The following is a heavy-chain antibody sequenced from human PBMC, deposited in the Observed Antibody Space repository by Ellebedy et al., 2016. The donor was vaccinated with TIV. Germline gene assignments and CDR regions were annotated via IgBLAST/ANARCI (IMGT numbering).Heavy chain of an antibody. Sequence: GESLKISCAASGFTLSSYDMHWVRQATGKGLEWVSTIGTAGDTYYPGSVKGRFTISRENAKNSLYLQMHSLRAGDTAVYYCARFSQQTYDYWGQGTLVTVSS. V-gene: IGHV3-13*01. CDR3: ARFSQQTYDY. J-gene: IGHJ4*02. CDR1: GFTLSSYD. CDR2: IGTAGDT. D-gene: IGHD6-13*01.